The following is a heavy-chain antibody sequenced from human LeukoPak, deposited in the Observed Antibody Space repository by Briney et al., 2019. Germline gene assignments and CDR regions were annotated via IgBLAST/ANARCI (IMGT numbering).Heavy chain of an antibody. D-gene: IGHD3-22*01. CDR3: ARGPHTGVNYYDSSGYYY. J-gene: IGHJ4*02. Sequence: SETLSLTCAVFGGSFSGYYWSWIRQPPGKGLEWIGEINHSGSTNYNPSLKSRVTISVDTSKNQFSLKLSSVTAADTAVYYCARGPHTGVNYYDSSGYYYWGQGTLVTVSS. CDR2: INHSGST. CDR1: GGSFSGYY. V-gene: IGHV4-34*01.